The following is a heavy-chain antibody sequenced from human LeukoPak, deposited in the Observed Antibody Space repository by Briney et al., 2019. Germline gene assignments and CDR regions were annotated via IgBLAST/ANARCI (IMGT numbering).Heavy chain of an antibody. CDR2: ISGSGGST. J-gene: IGHJ4*02. V-gene: IGHV3-23*01. CDR3: AKDQYYYDSSGYYYYFDY. CDR1: GFTFSHYD. D-gene: IGHD3-22*01. Sequence: GGSLRLSCAASGFTFSHYDMSWVRQVPGKGLEWVAAISGSGGSTYYADSVKGRFTISRDNSKNTLYLQMNSLRAEDTAVYYCAKDQYYYDSSGYYYYFDYWGQGTLVTVSS.